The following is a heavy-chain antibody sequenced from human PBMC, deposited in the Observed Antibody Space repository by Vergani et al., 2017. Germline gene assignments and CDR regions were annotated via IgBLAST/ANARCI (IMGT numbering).Heavy chain of an antibody. J-gene: IGHJ4*02. CDR2: INPSGGHT. D-gene: IGHD3-9*01. CDR1: GYTFSNYY. V-gene: IGHV1-46*03. Sequence: QVQVVQSGAEVKKSGASVKVFCKTSGYTFSNYYMHLVRQAPGQGLEWMGIINPSGGHTNYAQKFQGRVTMTKDTSTSTVYMELSSLRSEDTAIDYCARGDYGILTGYRYWGQGTLVTVSA. CDR3: ARGDYGILTGYRY.